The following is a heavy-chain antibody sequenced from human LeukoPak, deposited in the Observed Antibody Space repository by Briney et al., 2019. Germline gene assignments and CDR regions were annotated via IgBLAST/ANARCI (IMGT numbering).Heavy chain of an antibody. J-gene: IGHJ6*03. V-gene: IGHV1-8*01. CDR2: MNPNSGNT. CDR3: ARVDRYHYYLDV. CDR1: GYTLTSYD. Sequence: GASVKVSSKASGYTLTSYDINWVRQAPGQGLEWMGWMNPNSGNTGYAQKFQGRVTMTRNTSISTAYMELSSLRFEDTAMYYCARVDRYHYYLDVWGKGTTVTVSS.